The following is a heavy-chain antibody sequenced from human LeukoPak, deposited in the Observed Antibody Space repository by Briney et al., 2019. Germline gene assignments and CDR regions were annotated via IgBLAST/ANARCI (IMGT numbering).Heavy chain of an antibody. V-gene: IGHV4-34*01. CDR1: GGSFSGYY. CDR3: ARSSRVGVVVPAAIGPGWFDP. D-gene: IGHD2-2*01. Sequence: SETLSLTCAVYGGSFSGYYWSWIRQPPGKGLEWIGEINHSGSTNYNPSLKSRVTISVDTSKNQFSLKLSSVTAADTAVYYCARSSRVGVVVPAAIGPGWFDPWGQGTLVTVSS. J-gene: IGHJ5*02. CDR2: INHSGST.